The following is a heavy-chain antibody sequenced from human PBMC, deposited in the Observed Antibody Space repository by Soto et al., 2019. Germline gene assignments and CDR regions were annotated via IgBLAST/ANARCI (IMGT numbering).Heavy chain of an antibody. V-gene: IGHV3-23*01. J-gene: IGHJ4*02. CDR2: LNDNGANT. CDR3: AKPGLVYYYDSSGYYDY. CDR1: GFTFSSRP. Sequence: EVQLLESGGALVQPGGSLRLSCAASGFTFSSRPMTWVRQAPGKGLEWVSTLNDNGANTHYADSVKGRFTISRDNSKNTLYLQMNSLRAEDTAVYYCAKPGLVYYYDSSGYYDYWGQGTLVTVSS. D-gene: IGHD3-22*01.